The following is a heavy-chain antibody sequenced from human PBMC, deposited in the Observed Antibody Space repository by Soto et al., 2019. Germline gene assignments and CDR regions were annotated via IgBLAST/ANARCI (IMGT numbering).Heavy chain of an antibody. J-gene: IGHJ4*02. V-gene: IGHV1-18*04. D-gene: IGHD3-10*01. Sequence: ASVKVSCKASGYTFTSYGISRVRQAPGQGLEWMGWISAYNGNTNYAQKLQGRVTMTTDTSTSTAYMELRSLRSDDTAVYYCARDSPQSTTLWFGPRIDYWGQGTLVTVSS. CDR1: GYTFTSYG. CDR2: ISAYNGNT. CDR3: ARDSPQSTTLWFGPRIDY.